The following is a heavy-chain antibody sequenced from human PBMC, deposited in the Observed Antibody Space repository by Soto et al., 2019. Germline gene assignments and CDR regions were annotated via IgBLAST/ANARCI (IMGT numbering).Heavy chain of an antibody. CDR1: GYTFTNYD. CDR3: ARGDAVVVPARFDP. J-gene: IGHJ5*02. V-gene: IGHV1-18*01. D-gene: IGHD2-21*01. CDR2: ISVYSGHT. Sequence: ASVKVSCKTSGYTFTNYDIAWLRQAPGQGLEWMGWISVYSGHTNYAQNLQGRIIITTDTSTSTAYLDLMSLTTDDTAVYSCARGDAVVVPARFDPWGQGTLVTVSS.